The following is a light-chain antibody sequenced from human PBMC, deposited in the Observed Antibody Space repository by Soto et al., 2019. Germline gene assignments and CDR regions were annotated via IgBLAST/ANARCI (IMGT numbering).Light chain of an antibody. CDR1: SSNIGSNT. Sequence: QSALTQPPSASGTPGQRVTISCSGSSSNIGSNTVNWYQQLPGTAPTLLIYYNNQRPSGVPDRFSASKSGTSASLAITGLXAEDEGHYYCQSYDKRLTAYLFGTGTKVTVL. CDR3: QSYDKRLTAYL. V-gene: IGLV1-44*01. J-gene: IGLJ1*01. CDR2: YNN.